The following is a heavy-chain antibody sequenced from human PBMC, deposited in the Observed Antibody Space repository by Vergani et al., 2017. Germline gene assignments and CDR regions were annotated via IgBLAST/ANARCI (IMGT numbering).Heavy chain of an antibody. CDR1: GGSFNTYY. CDR2: IYSTGST. V-gene: IGHV4-59*13. J-gene: IGHJ6*02. CDR3: ARVMYRDEASTGYRLEGMDI. D-gene: IGHD3-9*01. Sequence: QVHLNEAGPGLVKPSQTLSLTCTVSGGSFNTYYWSWIRQSPRKGLEWIGYIYSTGSTNYNPSLNSRVTMSVDTSKNQFSLKLRSVTAADTAVYFCARVMYRDEASTGYRLEGMDIWGQGTTVTISS.